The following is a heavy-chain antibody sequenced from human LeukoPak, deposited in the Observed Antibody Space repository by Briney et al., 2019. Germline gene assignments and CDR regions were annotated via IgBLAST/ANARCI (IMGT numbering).Heavy chain of an antibody. CDR1: GFTFSSYS. J-gene: IGHJ4*02. Sequence: GGSLRLTCAASGFTFSSYSMNWVRQAPGKGLEWVSSISSSSSYIYYADSVKGRFTISRDNAKNSLYLQMNSLRAEDTAVYYCARSRIAVAAKGYWGQGTLVTVSS. D-gene: IGHD6-19*01. CDR2: ISSSSSYI. V-gene: IGHV3-21*04. CDR3: ARSRIAVAAKGY.